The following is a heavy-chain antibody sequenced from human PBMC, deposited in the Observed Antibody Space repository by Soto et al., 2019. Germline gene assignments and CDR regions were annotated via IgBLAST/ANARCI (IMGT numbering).Heavy chain of an antibody. CDR2: IYPGDHET. CDR1: GYTFSNFW. J-gene: IGHJ4*02. D-gene: IGHD6-13*01. CDR3: ARSPRSSPYFDF. Sequence: ISCQCSGYTFSNFWIGWVRQLPGQGLEWMGIIYPGDHETRYSPSFLGKVTISAETSINTAYLQWSSLEASDSAFYFCARSPRSSPYFDFWGQGALVTVSS. V-gene: IGHV5-51*01.